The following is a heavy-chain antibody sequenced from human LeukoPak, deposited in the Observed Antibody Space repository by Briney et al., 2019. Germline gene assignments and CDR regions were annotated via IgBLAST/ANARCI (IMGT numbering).Heavy chain of an antibody. D-gene: IGHD3-10*01. J-gene: IGHJ4*02. Sequence: GRSLRLSCAASGFTFSSYAMHWVRQAPGKGLEWVAVISYDGSNKYYADSVKGRFTISRDNSKNTLYLQMNSLRVEDTAVYYCAREWSGFGELPDYWGQGTLVTVSS. V-gene: IGHV3-30*04. CDR1: GFTFSSYA. CDR2: ISYDGSNK. CDR3: AREWSGFGELPDY.